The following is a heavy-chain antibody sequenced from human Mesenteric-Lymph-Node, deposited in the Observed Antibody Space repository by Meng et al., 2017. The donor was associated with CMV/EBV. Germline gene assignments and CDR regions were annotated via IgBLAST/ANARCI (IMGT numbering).Heavy chain of an antibody. CDR2: IYGTGIT. J-gene: IGHJ4*02. V-gene: IGHV4-61*08. CDR1: RVSVTSGADH. Sequence: PQSSAPGLAKPSEPLFPTCLVSRVSVTSGADHWGWIRQSPGKGLEWIGYIYGTGITIYNPSLKSRVTILLETSKNQFSLKLNSVTTADTAVYYCAKSRSSTPGIVDDWGQGTLVTVSS. CDR3: AKSRSSTPGIVDD. D-gene: IGHD2/OR15-2a*01.